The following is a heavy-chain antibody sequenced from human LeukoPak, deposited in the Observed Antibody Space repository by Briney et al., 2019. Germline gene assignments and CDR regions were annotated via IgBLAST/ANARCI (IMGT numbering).Heavy chain of an antibody. CDR1: GYTFTGYY. CDR3: ARDRYDSSGYYYLPYYYYGMDV. J-gene: IGHJ6*02. D-gene: IGHD3-22*01. V-gene: IGHV1-2*02. CDR2: VNPNSGGT. Sequence: GASVKVSFKASGYTFTGYYMHWGRQAPGQGGGWRGWVNPNSGGTNYAQKFQGRVTMTRDTSISTAYMELSRLRSDDTAVYYCARDRYDSSGYYYLPYYYYGMDVWGQGTTVTVSS.